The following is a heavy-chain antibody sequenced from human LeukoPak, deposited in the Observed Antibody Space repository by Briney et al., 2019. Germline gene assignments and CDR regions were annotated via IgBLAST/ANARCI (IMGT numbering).Heavy chain of an antibody. CDR1: GFTFSSYG. CDR3: ATEDWFRFDS. D-gene: IGHD3-10*01. CDR2: ISYDGSNK. J-gene: IGHJ4*02. Sequence: GGSLRLSCAASGFTFSSYGMHWVRQAPGKGLEWVAVISYDGSNKYYADSVKGRFTISRDNSKNTLYLQMNSLRAEDTAVYYCATEDWFRFDSWGQGTLLIVSS. V-gene: IGHV3-30*03.